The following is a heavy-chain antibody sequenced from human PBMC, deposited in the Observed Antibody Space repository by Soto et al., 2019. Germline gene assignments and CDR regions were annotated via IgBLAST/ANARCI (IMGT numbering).Heavy chain of an antibody. CDR2: LIPILGIA. V-gene: IGHV1-69*02. D-gene: IGHD6-19*01. CDR1: GGTFSSYT. CDR3: AGSVAGTDY. J-gene: IGHJ4*02. Sequence: QVQLVQSGAEVKKPGSSVKVSCKASGGTFSSYTISWVRQAPGQGLEWMGRLIPILGIANYAQKFQGRVTITADKSTRTAYMELSSLRSEDKAVYYCAGSVAGTDYWGQGTLVTVSS.